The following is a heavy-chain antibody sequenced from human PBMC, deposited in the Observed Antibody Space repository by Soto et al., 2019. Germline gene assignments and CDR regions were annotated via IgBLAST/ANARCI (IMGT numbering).Heavy chain of an antibody. J-gene: IGHJ3*02. CDR1: GFTFSSYA. Sequence: HPGGSLRLSCAASGFTFSSYAMSWVRQAPGKGLEWVSAISGSGGSTYYADSVKGRFTISRDNSKNTLYLQMNSLRAEDTAVYYCAKRSIDVYDAFDIWGQGTMVTVSS. CDR2: ISGSGGST. D-gene: IGHD3-16*01. V-gene: IGHV3-23*01. CDR3: AKRSIDVYDAFDI.